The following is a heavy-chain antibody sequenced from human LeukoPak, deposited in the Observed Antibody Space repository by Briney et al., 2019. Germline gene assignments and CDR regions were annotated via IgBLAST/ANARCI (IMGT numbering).Heavy chain of an antibody. CDR3: ARTDSSGWSDFDY. J-gene: IGHJ4*02. CDR1: GFTFSSYS. CDR2: ISGSGGST. Sequence: QPGGSLRLSCAASGFTFSSYSMNWVRQAPGKGLEWVSAISGSGGSTYYADSVKGRFTISRDNSKNTLYLQMNSLRAEDTAVYYCARTDSSGWSDFDYWGQGTLVTVSS. D-gene: IGHD6-19*01. V-gene: IGHV3-23*01.